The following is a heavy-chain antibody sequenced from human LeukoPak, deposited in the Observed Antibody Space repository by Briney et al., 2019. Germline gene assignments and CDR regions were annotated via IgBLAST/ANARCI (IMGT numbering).Heavy chain of an antibody. D-gene: IGHD5-18*01. CDR1: GFTFSSYA. Sequence: GGSLRLSCSAPGFTFSSYAMHWVRQAPGKGLEYVSAISSDGVTTYYADSVKGRFTISRDNSKNTLYLQMSSLRAEDTAGYYCVKAMATYGYRVPFDYWGQGTLVTVSS. V-gene: IGHV3-64D*09. CDR2: ISSDGVTT. J-gene: IGHJ4*02. CDR3: VKAMATYGYRVPFDY.